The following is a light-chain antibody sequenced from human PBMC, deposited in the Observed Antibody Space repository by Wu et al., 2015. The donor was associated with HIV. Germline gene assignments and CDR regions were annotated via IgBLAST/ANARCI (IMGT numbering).Light chain of an antibody. V-gene: IGKV1-5*03. CDR3: QQYESYPWT. J-gene: IGKJ1*01. CDR1: QNIMGF. CDR2: KAS. Sequence: DTQMTQSPSSLSASVGDRVTITCRASQNIMGFLNWYQQKPGRAPKLLIYKASNLQNGVPSKFSGRGSGTEFTLTISRLQPDDFAIYYCQQYESYPWTFGQGTKVEIK.